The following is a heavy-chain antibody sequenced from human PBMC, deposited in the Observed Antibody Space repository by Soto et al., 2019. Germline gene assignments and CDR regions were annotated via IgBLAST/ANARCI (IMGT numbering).Heavy chain of an antibody. D-gene: IGHD3-10*01. CDR2: IYHSGST. V-gene: IGHV4-30-2*01. CDR3: ARIRARYRSGSQYGYYFDY. CDR1: GGSISSGGYS. J-gene: IGHJ4*02. Sequence: QLQLQVSGSGLVKPSQTLSLTCAVSGGSISSGGYSWSWIRQPPGKGLEWIGYIYHSGSTYYNPSPKSRVTISVDRSKNQFSLKLSSVTAAETAVYYCARIRARYRSGSQYGYYFDYWGQGTLVTVSS.